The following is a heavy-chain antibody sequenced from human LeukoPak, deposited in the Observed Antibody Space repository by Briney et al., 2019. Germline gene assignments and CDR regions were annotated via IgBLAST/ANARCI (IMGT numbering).Heavy chain of an antibody. CDR1: GGSIGTGSYY. CDR2: IYYSGST. J-gene: IGHJ4*02. CDR3: ARGRLGELSLFDY. Sequence: SETLSLTCTVSGGSIGTGSYYWGWIRQPPGKGLEWIGSIYYSGSTYYNPSLKIRVAMSVDTSKNQFSLKMSSVAAADTAVYYCARGRLGELSLFDYWGQGILVTVSS. D-gene: IGHD3-16*02. V-gene: IGHV4-39*07.